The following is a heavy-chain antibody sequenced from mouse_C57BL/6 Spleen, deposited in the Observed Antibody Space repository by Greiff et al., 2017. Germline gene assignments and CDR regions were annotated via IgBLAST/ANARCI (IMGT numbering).Heavy chain of an antibody. CDR2: IYPGDGDT. Sequence: QVQLQQSGPELVKPGASVKISCKASGYAFSSSWMNWVKQRPGKGLEWIGRIYPGDGDTNYNGKFKGKATLTADKSSSTAYMQLSSLTSEDSAVYFCARGVYEDAMDYWGQGTSVTVSS. CDR1: GYAFSSSW. CDR3: ARGVYEDAMDY. J-gene: IGHJ4*01. V-gene: IGHV1-82*01. D-gene: IGHD2-3*01.